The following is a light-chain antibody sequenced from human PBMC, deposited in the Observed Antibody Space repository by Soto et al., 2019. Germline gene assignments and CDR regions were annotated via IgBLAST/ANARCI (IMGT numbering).Light chain of an antibody. Sequence: DIVMTQSPDSLAVSLGERATINCKSSQSVLYSSNNKTYLAWYQQKSGQPPNLLIYWASTRESGVPDRFSGSGSGTDFTLTISSLQAEDVAVYYCQQYYSTPYTFGQGTKLEIK. CDR2: WAS. CDR1: QSVLYSSNNKTY. V-gene: IGKV4-1*01. J-gene: IGKJ2*01. CDR3: QQYYSTPYT.